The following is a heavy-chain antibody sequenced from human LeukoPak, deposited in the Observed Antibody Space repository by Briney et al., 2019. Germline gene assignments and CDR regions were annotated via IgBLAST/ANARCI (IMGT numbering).Heavy chain of an antibody. D-gene: IGHD3-3*01. Sequence: PGGSLRLSCAASGFSFSYYWMSWVRQAPGKGPEWVANIKQDGSEKYYVDSVKGRFTISRDNAKKSLYLQMSSLRAEDTAVYYCARDAEVGTLFGVLSRYNWFDPWGQGALVTVSS. CDR2: IKQDGSEK. J-gene: IGHJ5*02. V-gene: IGHV3-7*01. CDR3: ARDAEVGTLFGVLSRYNWFDP. CDR1: GFSFSYYW.